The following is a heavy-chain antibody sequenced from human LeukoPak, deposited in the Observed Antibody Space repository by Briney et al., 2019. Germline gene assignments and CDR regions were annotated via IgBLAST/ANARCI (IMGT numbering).Heavy chain of an antibody. CDR3: ARGSTSGLYYFDY. D-gene: IGHD2-2*01. Sequence: SVKVSCKASGYTFTGYYMHWVRQAPGQGLEWMGGIIPIFGTANYAQKFQGRVTITTDESTSTAYMELSSLRSEDTAVYYYARGSTSGLYYFDYWGQGTLVTVSS. V-gene: IGHV1-69*05. CDR1: GYTFTGYY. CDR2: IIPIFGTA. J-gene: IGHJ4*02.